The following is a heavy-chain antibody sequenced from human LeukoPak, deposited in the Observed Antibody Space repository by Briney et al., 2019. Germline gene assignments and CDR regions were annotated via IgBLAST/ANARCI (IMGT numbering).Heavy chain of an antibody. D-gene: IGHD3-10*01. CDR1: GGSISSSNSF. CDR3: ARRGGSGVRGDYYFDY. CDR2: IDYSGGV. Sequence: SETLSLTCTVSGGSISSSNSFWGWIPQPPGKGLEWTASIDYSGGVYYNPSLKSRVAISVDTSKNQFSLKVNSVTAADTAVYYCARRGGSGVRGDYYFDYWGQGTLVTVSS. J-gene: IGHJ4*02. V-gene: IGHV4-39*01.